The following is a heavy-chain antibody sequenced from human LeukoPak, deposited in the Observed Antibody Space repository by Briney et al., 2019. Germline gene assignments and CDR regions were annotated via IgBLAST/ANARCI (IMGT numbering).Heavy chain of an antibody. CDR2: IYYSGST. J-gene: IGHJ4*02. CDR3: ARAREYYDSSGYLDY. CDR1: GGSISSYY. Sequence: SETLSLTCTVSGGSISSYYWSWIRQHPGKGLEWIGYIYYSGSTYYNPSLKSRVTISVDTSKNQFSLKLSSVTAADTAVYYCARAREYYDSSGYLDYWGQGTLVTVSS. D-gene: IGHD3-22*01. V-gene: IGHV4-59*06.